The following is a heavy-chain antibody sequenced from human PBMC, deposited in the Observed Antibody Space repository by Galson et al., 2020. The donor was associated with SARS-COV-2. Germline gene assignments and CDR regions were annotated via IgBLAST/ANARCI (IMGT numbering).Heavy chain of an antibody. D-gene: IGHD3-22*01. CDR2: ISYDGSNQ. J-gene: IGHJ4*02. Sequence: GASLKISCVASGFTFGSYAMHWVRQAPGKGLEWVAHISYDGSNQNYADSVKGRFFISRDNSKNTLYLQVSSLRLEDTAVYYCAKLGYDSSGAVKTLDYWGQGTLVTV. CDR3: AKLGYDSSGAVKTLDY. V-gene: IGHV3-30*18. CDR1: GFTFGSYA.